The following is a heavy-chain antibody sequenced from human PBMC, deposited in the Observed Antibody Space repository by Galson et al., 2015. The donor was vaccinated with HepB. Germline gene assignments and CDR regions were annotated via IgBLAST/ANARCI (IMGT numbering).Heavy chain of an antibody. CDR1: GFTFSSYW. CDR2: IKQDGSEK. CDR3: ARVISSSWYYYYYGMDV. V-gene: IGHV3-7*03. J-gene: IGHJ6*02. Sequence: LRLSCAASGFTFSSYWMSWVRQAPGKGLEWVANIKQDGSEKYYVDSVKGRFTISRDNAKNSLYLQMNSLRAEDTAVYYCARVISSSWYYYYYGMDVWGQGTTVTVSS. D-gene: IGHD6-13*01.